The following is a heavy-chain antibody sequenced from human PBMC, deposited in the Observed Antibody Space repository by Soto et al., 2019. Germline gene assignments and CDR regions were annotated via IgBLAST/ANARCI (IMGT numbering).Heavy chain of an antibody. D-gene: IGHD6-13*01. CDR2: INHSGST. J-gene: IGHJ4*02. CDR1: GGSFSGYY. CDR3: ARGRFGSSWYWFDY. Sequence: SETLSLTCAVYGGSFSGYYWSWIRQPPGKGLEWIGEINHSGSTNYNPSLKSRVTISVDTSKNQFSLKLSSVTAADTAVYYCARGRFGSSWYWFDYWGQGTLVTVSS. V-gene: IGHV4-34*01.